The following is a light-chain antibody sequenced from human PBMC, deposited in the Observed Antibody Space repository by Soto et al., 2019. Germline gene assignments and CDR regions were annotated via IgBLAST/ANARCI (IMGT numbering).Light chain of an antibody. V-gene: IGLV1-44*01. CDR2: SDN. CDR1: SSNIGSYT. CDR3: AAWDDSQNGL. J-gene: IGLJ2*01. Sequence: QYVLTQPPSAAGTPGQRVTISCSGSSSNIGSYTVNWYQQRPGTATKLLIYSDNQRPAGVPDRFSGSKSGTSASLAISVLPYEDEADYYCAAWDDSQNGLVGGGTTLTVL.